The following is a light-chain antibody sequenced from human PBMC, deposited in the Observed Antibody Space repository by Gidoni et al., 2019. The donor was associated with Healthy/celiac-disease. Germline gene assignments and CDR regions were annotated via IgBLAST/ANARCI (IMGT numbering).Light chain of an antibody. J-gene: IGKJ4*01. Sequence: EIVLTQSPGTLSFSPGERATLSCRASQSVSSSYLAWYQQKPGQDPRLLIYGASSRATGIPDRFSGSGSGTDFTLTISRLEPEDFAVYYCQQYGSSPLTFGGGTKVEIK. CDR1: QSVSSSY. CDR3: QQYGSSPLT. CDR2: GAS. V-gene: IGKV3-20*01.